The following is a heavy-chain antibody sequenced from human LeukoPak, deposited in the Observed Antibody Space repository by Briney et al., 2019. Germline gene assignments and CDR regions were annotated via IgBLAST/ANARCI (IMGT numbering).Heavy chain of an antibody. CDR3: ARRAGDFDF. D-gene: IGHD6-19*01. V-gene: IGHV4-59*08. CDR1: GGSINSYY. CDR2: IYYRGST. Sequence: KASETLSLTCTVSGGSINSYYWSWIRQPPGKGLEWIGYIYYRGSTNYNPSLKSRVTISVDTSKNQFSLKLTSVTAADTAVYYCARRAGDFDFWGQGTLVTVSS. J-gene: IGHJ4*02.